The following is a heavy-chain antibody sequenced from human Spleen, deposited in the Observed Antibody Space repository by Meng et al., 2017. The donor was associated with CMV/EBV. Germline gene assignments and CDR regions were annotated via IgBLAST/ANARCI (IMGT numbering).Heavy chain of an antibody. D-gene: IGHD5-18*01. Sequence: KVSCKASGGTFSSYAISWVRQMPGKGLEWMGIIYPGDSDARYSPSFQGQVTISADKSISTAYLQWSSLKTSDTAMYYCARHGEYSSGYFDYWGQGTLVTVSS. J-gene: IGHJ4*02. V-gene: IGHV5-51*01. CDR1: GGTFSSYA. CDR3: ARHGEYSSGYFDY. CDR2: IYPGDSDA.